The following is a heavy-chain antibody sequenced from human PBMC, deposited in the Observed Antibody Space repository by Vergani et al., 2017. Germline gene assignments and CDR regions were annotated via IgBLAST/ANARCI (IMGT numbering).Heavy chain of an antibody. Sequence: EVQLVESGGGLVQPGGSLRLSCAASGFTFSSYWMSWVRQAPGKGLEWVANIKQDGSEKYYVDSVKGRFTISRDNAKNSLYLQMNSLRAEDTAVYYCARGVYYDSSGDDAFDIWGQGTMVTVSS. CDR3: ARGVYYDSSGDDAFDI. CDR2: IKQDGSEK. J-gene: IGHJ3*02. D-gene: IGHD3-22*01. V-gene: IGHV3-7*01. CDR1: GFTFSSYW.